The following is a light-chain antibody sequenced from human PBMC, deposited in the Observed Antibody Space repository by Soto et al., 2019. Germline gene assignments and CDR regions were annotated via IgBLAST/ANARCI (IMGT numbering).Light chain of an antibody. CDR2: GAS. CDR3: QQYGSSPWT. Sequence: EIVWTQSPGTLSLSPGERATLSCRASQSVSSSYLAWYQQKPGQAPRLLIYGASSRATGIPDRFSGSGSGTDFTLTISRLEPDDFAVYYCQQYGSSPWTFGQGTKVEIK. J-gene: IGKJ1*01. V-gene: IGKV3-20*01. CDR1: QSVSSSY.